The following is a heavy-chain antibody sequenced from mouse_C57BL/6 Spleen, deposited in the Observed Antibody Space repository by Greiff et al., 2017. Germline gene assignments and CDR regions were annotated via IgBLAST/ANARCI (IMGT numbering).Heavy chain of an antibody. J-gene: IGHJ1*03. D-gene: IGHD2-1*01. Sequence: VQRVESGAELVRPGTSVKVSCKASGYAFTNYLIEWVKQRPGQGLEWIGVINPGSGGTNYNEKFKGKATLTADKSSSTAYMQLSSLTSEDSAVYFCARGGIYYGNYGYFDVWGTGTTVTVSS. V-gene: IGHV1-54*01. CDR3: ARGGIYYGNYGYFDV. CDR2: INPGSGGT. CDR1: GYAFTNYL.